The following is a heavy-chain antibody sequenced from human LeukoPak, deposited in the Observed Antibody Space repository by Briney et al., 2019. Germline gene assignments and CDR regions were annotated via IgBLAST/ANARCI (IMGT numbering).Heavy chain of an antibody. CDR3: ARSGYSSGWYGNYFDY. Sequence: ASVKVSCTASGYTLTGYCMHWVRQAPGQGLEWMGWINPNSGGTNYAQKFQGWITMTRDTSISTAYMELSRLRSDDTAVYYCARSGYSSGWYGNYFDYWGQGTLVTVSS. D-gene: IGHD6-19*01. CDR2: INPNSGGT. V-gene: IGHV1-2*04. CDR1: GYTLTGYC. J-gene: IGHJ4*02.